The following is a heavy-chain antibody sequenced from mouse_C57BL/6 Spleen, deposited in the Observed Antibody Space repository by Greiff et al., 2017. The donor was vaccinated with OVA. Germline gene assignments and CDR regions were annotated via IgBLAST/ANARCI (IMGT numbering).Heavy chain of an antibody. V-gene: IGHV5-17*01. J-gene: IGHJ2*01. CDR1: GFTFSDYG. D-gene: IGHD2-3*01. CDR3: ARTGIYDPLFDY. CDR2: ISSGSSTL. Sequence: EVKLVESGGGLVKPGGSLKLSCAASGFTFSDYGMHWVRQAQEKGLEWVEYISSGSSTLYYADTVKGRFTISRDNAKNTLFLQMTSLRYEDTAMYDYARTGIYDPLFDYWGQGTTLTVSS.